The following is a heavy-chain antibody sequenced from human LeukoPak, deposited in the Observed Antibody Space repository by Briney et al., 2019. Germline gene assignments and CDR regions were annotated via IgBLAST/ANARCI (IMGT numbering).Heavy chain of an antibody. V-gene: IGHV4-59*08. D-gene: IGHD3-22*01. Sequence: SETLSLTCTVSGGSISSYYWSWIRQPPGKGLEWIGYIYYSGSTNYNPSLKSRVTISVDTSKNQFSLKLSSVTAADTAVHYCAGYYYDSSGYFDYWGQGTLVTVSS. CDR1: GGSISSYY. J-gene: IGHJ4*02. CDR2: IYYSGST. CDR3: AGYYYDSSGYFDY.